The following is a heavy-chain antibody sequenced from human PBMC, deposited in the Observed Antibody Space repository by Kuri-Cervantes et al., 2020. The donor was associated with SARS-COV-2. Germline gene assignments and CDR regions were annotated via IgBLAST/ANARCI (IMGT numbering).Heavy chain of an antibody. V-gene: IGHV3-74*01. CDR3: ARGGGIAARYYYYGMDV. D-gene: IGHD6-6*01. Sequence: ETLSLTCAASGFTFSSYWMHWVRQAPGKGLVWVSRINSDGSSTSYADSVKGRFTISRDNSKNTLYLQMNSLRAEDTAVYYCARGGGIAARYYYYGMDVWGQGTTVTVAS. J-gene: IGHJ6*02. CDR1: GFTFSSYW. CDR2: INSDGSST.